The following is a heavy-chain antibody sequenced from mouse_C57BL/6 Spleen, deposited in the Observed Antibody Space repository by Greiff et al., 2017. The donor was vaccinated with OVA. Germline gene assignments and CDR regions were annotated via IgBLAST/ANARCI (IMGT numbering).Heavy chain of an antibody. D-gene: IGHD2-5*01. V-gene: IGHV1-15*01. CDR3: TRDYSKYVGHDY. J-gene: IGHJ2*01. Sequence: QVQLKQSGAELVRPGASVTLSCKASGYTFTDYEMHWVKQTPVHGLEWIGAIDPETGGTAYNQKFKGKAILTADKASSTAYMELRSLTSEDSASYYCTRDYSKYVGHDYWGQGTTLTVSS. CDR2: IDPETGGT. CDR1: GYTFTDYE.